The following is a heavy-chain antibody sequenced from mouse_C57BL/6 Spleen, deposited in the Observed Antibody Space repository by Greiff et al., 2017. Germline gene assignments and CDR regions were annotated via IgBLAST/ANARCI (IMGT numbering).Heavy chain of an antibody. CDR3: ARGQDYYDSAWFAY. V-gene: IGHV1-61*01. D-gene: IGHD1-1*02. CDR2: IYPSDSET. Sequence: VQLQQPGAELVRPGSSVKLSCKASGYTFTSYWMDWVKQRPGQGLEWIGNIYPSDSETHYNQKFKDKATLTVDKSSSTAYMQRSSLTSEDSAVYYCARGQDYYDSAWFAYWGQGTLVTVSA. J-gene: IGHJ3*01. CDR1: GYTFTSYW.